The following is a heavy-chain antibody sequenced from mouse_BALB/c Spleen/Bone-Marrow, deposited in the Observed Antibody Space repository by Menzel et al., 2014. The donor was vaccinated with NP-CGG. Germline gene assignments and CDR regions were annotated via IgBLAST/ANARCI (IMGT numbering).Heavy chain of an antibody. Sequence: EVKLMESGGGLVHPGGSLKLSCAASGFDFSRYWMGWVRQAPGKGLEWIGEINPDSSTINYTPSLKDKFITSRDNAENTLYLQMSKVRSEDTALYYCSRLGYYGGFAYWGQGTLVTVSA. V-gene: IGHV4-1*02. J-gene: IGHJ3*01. CDR2: INPDSSTI. CDR1: GFDFSRYW. CDR3: SRLGYYGGFAY. D-gene: IGHD2-3*01.